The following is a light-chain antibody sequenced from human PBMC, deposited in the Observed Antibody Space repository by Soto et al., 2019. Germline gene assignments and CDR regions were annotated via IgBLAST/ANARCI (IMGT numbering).Light chain of an antibody. V-gene: IGKV3-15*01. J-gene: IGKJ5*01. CDR1: QSVISN. CDR2: GAS. Sequence: EFVLTQSPGTLSLSPGERATLSCRASQSVISNLAWYQQKPGQAPRLLIYGASTRATGIPARFSGSGSGTAFTLTISSLQSEDFALYYCQHHDNWPLITFGQGTRLEIK. CDR3: QHHDNWPLIT.